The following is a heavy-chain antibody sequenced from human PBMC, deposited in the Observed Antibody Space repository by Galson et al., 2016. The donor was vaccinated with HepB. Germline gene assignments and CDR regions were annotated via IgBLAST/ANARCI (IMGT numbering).Heavy chain of an antibody. Sequence: SLRLSCAASGFTFNYFGMNWVRQAPGKGLEWVSAISGRSDVTYYADSVKGRFTISRDNSKNTLYLLMKSLRAEDTAVYYCAKSHYGSGSTYYMDVWGNGTTVTVSS. D-gene: IGHD3-10*01. J-gene: IGHJ6*03. V-gene: IGHV3-23*01. CDR2: ISGRSDVT. CDR3: AKSHYGSGSTYYMDV. CDR1: GFTFNYFG.